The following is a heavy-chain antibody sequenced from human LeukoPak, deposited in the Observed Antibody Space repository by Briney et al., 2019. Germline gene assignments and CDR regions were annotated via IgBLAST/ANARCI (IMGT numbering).Heavy chain of an antibody. D-gene: IGHD3-22*01. J-gene: IGHJ3*02. CDR1: GYTFTSYG. V-gene: IGHV1-18*01. CDR3: ARGGYYYDSSGYYKAFDI. Sequence: ASVKVSCKASGYTFTSYGISWVRQAPGQGLEWMGWISAYNGNTNYAQKLQGRVTMTTDTSTSTAYMELRSLRSDDTAVYYCARGGYYYDSSGYYKAFDIWGQGTMVTVSS. CDR2: ISAYNGNT.